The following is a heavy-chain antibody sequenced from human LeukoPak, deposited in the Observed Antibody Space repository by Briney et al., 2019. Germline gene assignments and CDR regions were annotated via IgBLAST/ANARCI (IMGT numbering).Heavy chain of an antibody. V-gene: IGHV1-8*01. Sequence: ASVKVSCKASGYTFTSYDINWVRQATGQGLEWMGWMNPNSGNIGYAQKFQGRVTMTRNTSISTAYMELSSLRSEDTAVYYCAIDYGDYGGLPFDSWGQGTLVTASS. D-gene: IGHD4-17*01. CDR2: MNPNSGNI. CDR3: AIDYGDYGGLPFDS. J-gene: IGHJ4*02. CDR1: GYTFTSYD.